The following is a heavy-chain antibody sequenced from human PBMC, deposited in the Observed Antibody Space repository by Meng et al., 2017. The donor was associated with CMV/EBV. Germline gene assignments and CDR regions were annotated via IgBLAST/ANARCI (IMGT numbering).Heavy chain of an antibody. D-gene: IGHD3-10*01. J-gene: IGHJ5*02. CDR1: GYTFTGYY. V-gene: IGHV1-2*02. CDR2: INPNSGGT. CDR3: ARDRGYYGSGSYQFDP. Sequence: SGYTFTGYYMRWVRQAPGQGLEWMGWINPNSGGTNYAQKFQGRVTMTRDTSISTAYMELSRLRSDDTAVYYCARDRGYYGSGSYQFDPWGQGTLVTVSS.